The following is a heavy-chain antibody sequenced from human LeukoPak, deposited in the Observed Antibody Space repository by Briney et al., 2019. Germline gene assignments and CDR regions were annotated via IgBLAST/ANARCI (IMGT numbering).Heavy chain of an antibody. J-gene: IGHJ4*02. V-gene: IGHV3-21*01. CDR2: ISSTSSYI. D-gene: IGHD3-10*01. Sequence: GGSLRLSCAASGFTLSSYRMHWVRQAPGKGLEWVSSISSTSSYIYYADSVKGRFTISRDNAKNTVYLQMKSLRAEDTAVYYCARDWAGSSFDYWGQGALVTVSS. CDR3: ARDWAGSSFDY. CDR1: GFTLSSYR.